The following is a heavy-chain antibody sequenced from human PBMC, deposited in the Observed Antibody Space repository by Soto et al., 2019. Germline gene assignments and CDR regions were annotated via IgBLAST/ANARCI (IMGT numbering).Heavy chain of an antibody. V-gene: IGHV3-48*02. CDR3: ARDGDTAMVQYYYGMDV. CDR2: ISSSSSTI. CDR1: GFTFSSYS. D-gene: IGHD5-18*01. J-gene: IGHJ6*02. Sequence: GGSLRLSCAASGFTFSSYSMNWVRQAPGKGLEWVSYISSSSSTIYYADSVKGRFTISRDNAKNSLYLQMNSLRDEDTAVYYCARDGDTAMVQYYYGMDVWGQGTTVTVSS.